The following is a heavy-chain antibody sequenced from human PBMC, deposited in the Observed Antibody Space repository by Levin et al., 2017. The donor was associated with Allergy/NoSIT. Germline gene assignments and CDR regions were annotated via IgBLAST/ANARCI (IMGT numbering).Heavy chain of an antibody. J-gene: IGHJ6*02. CDR2: IYHSGST. Sequence: SETLSLTCAVSGGSISSSNWWSWVRQPPGKGLEWIGEIYHSGSTNYNPSLKSRVTISVDKSKNQFSLTLSSVTAAHTAVYYCARAHDFWSGWVGSPSDRYGMDGWGQGTTVTVSS. V-gene: IGHV4-4*02. CDR1: GGSISSSNW. D-gene: IGHD3-3*01. CDR3: ARAHDFWSGWVGSPSDRYGMDG.